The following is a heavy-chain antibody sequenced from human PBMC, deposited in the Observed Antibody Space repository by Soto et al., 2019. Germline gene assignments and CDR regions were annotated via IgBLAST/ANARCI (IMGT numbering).Heavy chain of an antibody. J-gene: IGHJ3*02. Sequence: EVQLVESGGGLVKPGGSLRLSCAASGFTFSSYSMNWVRQAPGKGLEWVSSISSSSSYIYYADSVKGRFTISRDNAKNSLYLQMNSLRAEDTAVYYCARDRDYYDSSGYYQFDIWGQGTMVTVSS. V-gene: IGHV3-21*01. CDR1: GFTFSSYS. CDR3: ARDRDYYDSSGYYQFDI. CDR2: ISSSSSYI. D-gene: IGHD3-22*01.